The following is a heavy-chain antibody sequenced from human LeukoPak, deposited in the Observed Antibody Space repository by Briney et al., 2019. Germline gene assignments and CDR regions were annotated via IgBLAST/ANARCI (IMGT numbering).Heavy chain of an antibody. CDR1: GYTFTGYY. CDR2: INPNSDGT. D-gene: IGHD3-10*01. Sequence: ASVKVSCKASGYTFTGYYMHWVRQAPGQGLEWMGWINPNSDGTNYAQKFQGRVTMTRDTSISTAYMELSRLRSDDTAVYYCARDLRITMVRGPGFDYWGQGTLVTVSS. V-gene: IGHV1-2*02. J-gene: IGHJ4*02. CDR3: ARDLRITMVRGPGFDY.